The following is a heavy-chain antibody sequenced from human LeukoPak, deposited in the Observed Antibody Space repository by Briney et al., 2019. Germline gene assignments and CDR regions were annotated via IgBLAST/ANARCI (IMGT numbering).Heavy chain of an antibody. Sequence: VASVKVSCKASGGTFSSYAISWVRQAPGQGLEWMGGIIPIFGTANYAQKFQGRVTITTDESTSTAYMELSSLRSEDTAVYYCASRSTSCYGAHRCPPGYYYYYMDVWGKGTTVTVSS. J-gene: IGHJ6*03. D-gene: IGHD2-2*01. V-gene: IGHV1-69*05. CDR3: ASRSTSCYGAHRCPPGYYYYYMDV. CDR2: IIPIFGTA. CDR1: GGTFSSYA.